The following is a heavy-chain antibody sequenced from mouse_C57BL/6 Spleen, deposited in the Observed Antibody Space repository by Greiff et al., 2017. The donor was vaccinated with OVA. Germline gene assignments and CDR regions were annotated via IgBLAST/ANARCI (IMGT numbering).Heavy chain of an antibody. V-gene: IGHV1-15*01. J-gene: IGHJ1*03. D-gene: IGHD1-1*01. CDR1: GYTSTDYE. CDR2: IDPETGGT. CDR3: TRNYGVDV. Sequence: QVQLQQSGAELVRPGASVTLSCKASGYTSTDYEMHWVKQTPVHGLEWIGAIDPETGGTAYNQKFKGKAILTADKSSSTAYMELRSLTSEDSAVYYCTRNYGVDVWGTGTTVTVSS.